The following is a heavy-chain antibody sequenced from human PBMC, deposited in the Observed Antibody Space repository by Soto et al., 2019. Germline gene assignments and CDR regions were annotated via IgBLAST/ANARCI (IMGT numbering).Heavy chain of an antibody. J-gene: IGHJ4*02. CDR2: IFSNDEK. CDR3: ARILSTGSSLYVDY. CDR1: GFSLSNARMG. Sequence: QVTLKESGPVLVKPTETLTLTCTVSGFSLSNARMGVSWIRQPPGKALEWLAHIFSNDEKSYSTSLKSRLTISKATSKSQVVLTMTNMDPVDTATYYCARILSTGSSLYVDYWGQGTLVTVSS. D-gene: IGHD6-6*01. V-gene: IGHV2-26*01.